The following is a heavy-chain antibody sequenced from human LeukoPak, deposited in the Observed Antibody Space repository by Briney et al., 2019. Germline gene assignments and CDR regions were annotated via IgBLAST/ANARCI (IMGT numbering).Heavy chain of an antibody. V-gene: IGHV3-21*01. CDR3: ARDGLPTADTAMVYYFDY. CDR1: GFTFSSYS. CDR2: ISSSSSYI. J-gene: IGHJ4*02. Sequence: GGSLRLSCAASGFTFSSYSMNWVRQAPGKGLEWVSSISSSSSYIYYADSVKGRFTISRDNAKNSLYLQMNSLRAEDTAVYYCARDGLPTADTAMVYYFDYWGQGTLVTVSS. D-gene: IGHD5-18*01.